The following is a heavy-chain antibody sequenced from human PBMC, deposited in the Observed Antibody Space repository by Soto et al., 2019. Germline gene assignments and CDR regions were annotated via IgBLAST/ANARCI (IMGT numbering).Heavy chain of an antibody. CDR1: GGSIGSYY. V-gene: IGHV4-59*01. J-gene: IGHJ4*02. Sequence: SETLSLTCTVSGGSIGSYYWSWIRQPPGKGLEWIGYIYYSGSTNYKPSLKSRVTISVDTSKNQFSLKLSSVTAADTAVYYCARDCSSTSCYGGFDYWGQGTLVTVSS. D-gene: IGHD2-2*01. CDR2: IYYSGST. CDR3: ARDCSSTSCYGGFDY.